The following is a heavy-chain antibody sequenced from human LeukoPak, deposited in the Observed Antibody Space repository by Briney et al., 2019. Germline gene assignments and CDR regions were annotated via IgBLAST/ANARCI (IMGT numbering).Heavy chain of an antibody. CDR2: IIPIFGTA. D-gene: IGHD3-22*01. Sequence: GASVKVSCKASGGTFSSYAISWARQAPGQGLEWMGRIIPIFGTANYAQKFQGRVTITTDESTSTAYMELSSLRSEDTAVYYCARGGYYDSSSPFDYWGQGTLVTVSS. J-gene: IGHJ4*02. CDR1: GGTFSSYA. V-gene: IGHV1-69*05. CDR3: ARGGYYDSSSPFDY.